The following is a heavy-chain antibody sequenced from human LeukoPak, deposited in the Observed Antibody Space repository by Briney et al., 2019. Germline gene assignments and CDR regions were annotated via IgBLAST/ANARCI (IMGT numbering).Heavy chain of an antibody. CDR3: ARSGIAVAYDY. CDR2: IYYSGST. V-gene: IGHV4-39*07. CDR1: GASISSSSYY. J-gene: IGHJ4*02. D-gene: IGHD6-19*01. Sequence: PSETLSLTSPVPGASISSSSYYWGWIRQPPGKGLEWIGSIYYSGSTYYNPSLKSRVTISVDTSKNQFSLKLSSVTAADTAVYYCARSGIAVAYDYWGQGTLVTVSS.